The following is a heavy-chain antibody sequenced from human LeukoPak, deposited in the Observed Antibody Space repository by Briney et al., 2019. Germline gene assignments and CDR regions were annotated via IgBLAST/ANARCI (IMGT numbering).Heavy chain of an antibody. CDR1: GFTFSSYA. Sequence: GGSLRLSCAASGFTFSSYAIHWVRQAPGKGLEWVAVISYDGSKKYYADSVKGRFTISRDNSENTLYLQMNSLRAEDTAVYYCARVSRGNYYFDYWGPGTLVTVSS. J-gene: IGHJ4*02. CDR3: ARVSRGNYYFDY. V-gene: IGHV3-30*04. CDR2: ISYDGSKK.